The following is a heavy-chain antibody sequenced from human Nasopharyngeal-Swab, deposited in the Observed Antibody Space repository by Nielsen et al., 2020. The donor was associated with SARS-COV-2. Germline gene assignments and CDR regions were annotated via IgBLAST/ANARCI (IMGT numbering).Heavy chain of an antibody. J-gene: IGHJ6*02. D-gene: IGHD2-15*01. CDR2: INHSVTT. V-gene: IGHV4-34*01. Sequence: SETLSLTCAVYGGSFSGYYWSWIRQPPGKGLEWIGEINHSVTTNYNPSLKSRVTISVDTSKNQFSLKLNSVTAADTAVYYCAIPYCSGGSCYLYYGMDVWGQGTTVTVSS. CDR3: AIPYCSGGSCYLYYGMDV. CDR1: GGSFSGYY.